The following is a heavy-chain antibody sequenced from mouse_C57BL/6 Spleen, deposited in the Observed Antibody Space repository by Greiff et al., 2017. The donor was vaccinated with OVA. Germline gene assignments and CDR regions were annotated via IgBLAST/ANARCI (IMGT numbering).Heavy chain of an antibody. CDR1: GFNIKNTY. CDR3: ARGYWAMDY. V-gene: IGHV1-22*01. Sequence: EVQLQQSVAELVRPGASVKLSCTASGFNIKNTYMHWVKQSHGKSLEWIGYINPNNGGTSYNQKFKGKATLTVNKSSSTAYMELRSLTSEDSAVYYCARGYWAMDYWGQGTSVTVSS. J-gene: IGHJ4*01. CDR2: INPNNGGT. D-gene: IGHD3-1*01.